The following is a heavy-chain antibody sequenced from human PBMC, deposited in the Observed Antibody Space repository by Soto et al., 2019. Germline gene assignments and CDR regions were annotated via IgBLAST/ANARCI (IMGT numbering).Heavy chain of an antibody. Sequence: SETLSLTCVVSGGSVSSGDYSWTWIRQPAGKGLEWIGYVSHIGSTYYNPSLKTRVTISLDKSKNQFSLKLTSVTAADSAVYFCARGVLSRPYYYHALDVWGHGTTVTGSS. J-gene: IGHJ6*01. V-gene: IGHV4-30-2*01. CDR1: GGSVSSGDYS. CDR2: VSHIGST. D-gene: IGHD3-22*01. CDR3: ARGVLSRPYYYHALDV.